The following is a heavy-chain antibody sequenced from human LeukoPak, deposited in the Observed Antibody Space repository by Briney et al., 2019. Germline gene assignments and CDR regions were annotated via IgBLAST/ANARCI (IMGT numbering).Heavy chain of an antibody. CDR1: GGSISSGNW. D-gene: IGHD6-19*01. Sequence: SGTLSLTCAVSGGSISSGNWWSWVRQPPGKGLEWIGEIYHSGSTIYNPALKSRVTISVDKSRNQFSLNLSSVTAADTAVYYCARGSSGWYRLRAFEIWGQGTMVTVSS. CDR3: ARGSSGWYRLRAFEI. V-gene: IGHV4-4*02. CDR2: IYHSGST. J-gene: IGHJ3*02.